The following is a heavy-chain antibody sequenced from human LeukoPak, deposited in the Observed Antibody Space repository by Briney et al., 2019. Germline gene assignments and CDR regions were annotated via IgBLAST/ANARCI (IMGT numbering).Heavy chain of an antibody. V-gene: IGHV3-33*01. CDR3: AREGYGDYALDY. J-gene: IGHJ4*02. CDR2: IWYDGSNK. Sequence: PGGSLRLSCAASGFSFSSYAMHWVRQAPGKGLEWVAVIWYDGSNKFYADSVKGRFTISRDNSKNTLYLQMNSLRAEDTAVYYCAREGYGDYALDYWGQGTLVTVSS. D-gene: IGHD4-17*01. CDR1: GFSFSSYA.